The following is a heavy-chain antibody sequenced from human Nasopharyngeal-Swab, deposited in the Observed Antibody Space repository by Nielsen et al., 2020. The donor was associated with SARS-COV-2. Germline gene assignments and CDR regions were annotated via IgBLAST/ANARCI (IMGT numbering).Heavy chain of an antibody. CDR3: ARDYRGWSVTTNYWYFDL. J-gene: IGHJ2*01. D-gene: IGHD4-11*01. CDR1: GGSMSTGNYY. Sequence: SETLSLTCTVSGGSMSTGNYYWGWIRQSPGKGLEWIGTIYYSGSTNYNPSLKRRVTISVDTSKNHFSLKLSSVTAADTAVYYCARDYRGWSVTTNYWYFDLWGRGTLVTVSS. CDR2: IYYSGST. V-gene: IGHV4-61*03.